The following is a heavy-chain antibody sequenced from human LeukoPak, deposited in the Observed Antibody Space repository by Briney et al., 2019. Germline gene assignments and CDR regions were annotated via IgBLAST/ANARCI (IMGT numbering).Heavy chain of an antibody. CDR1: GYTFSSYW. J-gene: IGHJ4*02. D-gene: IGHD3-3*01. V-gene: IGHV5-51*01. Sequence: GESLKISSKGSGYTFSSYWIGWVRPIPGKGLEWMGVIYPGDSDTRYSPSLQGQVTTSVDTSIGTAYLQWSSLKASDTAIYYCARQNDFRLDYWGQGTLVTVSS. CDR2: IYPGDSDT. CDR3: ARQNDFRLDY.